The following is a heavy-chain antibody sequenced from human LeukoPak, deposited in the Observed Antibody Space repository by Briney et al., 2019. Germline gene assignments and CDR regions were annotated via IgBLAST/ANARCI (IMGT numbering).Heavy chain of an antibody. CDR3: ARVVPPTDYGSGSYFWDPYYFDY. CDR2: ISYDGSNK. J-gene: IGHJ4*02. V-gene: IGHV3-30*03. CDR1: GFTFRSYG. D-gene: IGHD3-10*01. Sequence: GRSLRLSCAASGFTFRSYGMHWVRQAPGKGLEWVAVISYDGSNKKYGDSVKGRFIISRDNSKNTLYLQMNSLRAEDTAVYYCARVVPPTDYGSGSYFWDPYYFDYWGQGTLVTVSS.